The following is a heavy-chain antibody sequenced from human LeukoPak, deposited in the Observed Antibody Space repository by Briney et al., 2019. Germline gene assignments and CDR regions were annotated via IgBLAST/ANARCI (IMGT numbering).Heavy chain of an antibody. CDR1: GGSISSNY. V-gene: IGHV4-4*07. J-gene: IGHJ5*02. D-gene: IGHD6-13*01. Sequence: SETLSLTCTVSGGSISSNYWNWIRQPAGKGLEWIGRIYNTGSTNYNPSLESRVTMSVGTSKNQFSLKLSSVTAADTAVYYCVRAKISAAGVWLFDPWGQGTLITVSS. CDR3: VRAKISAAGVWLFDP. CDR2: IYNTGST.